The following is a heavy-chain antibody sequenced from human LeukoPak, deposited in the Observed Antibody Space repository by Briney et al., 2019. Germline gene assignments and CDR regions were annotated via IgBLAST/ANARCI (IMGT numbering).Heavy chain of an antibody. J-gene: IGHJ5*02. CDR3: VKDGRCGHVNCYGWLDP. D-gene: IGHD1-20*01. Sequence: GGSLRLSCAASGFTFDDYTMHWVRQTPGKGLEWLSLISGDGGGTIYADTVKGRFTISRDNSRNSLYLQMSSLRPEDTALYYCVKDGRCGHVNCYGWLDPWGQGTLVTVSS. CDR1: GFTFDDYT. V-gene: IGHV3-43*02. CDR2: ISGDGGGT.